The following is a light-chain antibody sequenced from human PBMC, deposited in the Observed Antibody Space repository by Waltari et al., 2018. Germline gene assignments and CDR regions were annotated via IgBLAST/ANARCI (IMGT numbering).Light chain of an antibody. CDR2: GAS. J-gene: IGKJ1*01. Sequence: EIVLTQSPGTLSLSPGERVILSCRVSQSVSRALAWYQQKPGQAPRLLIYGASNRATGIPYRFIGSGSGTDFSLTISRLEPEDFAVYYCQHYVRLPVTFGQGTKVEIK. V-gene: IGKV3-20*01. CDR1: QSVSRA. CDR3: QHYVRLPVT.